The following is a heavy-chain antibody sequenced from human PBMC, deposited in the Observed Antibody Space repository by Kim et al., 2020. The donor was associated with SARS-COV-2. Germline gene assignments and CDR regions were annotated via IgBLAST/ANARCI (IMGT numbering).Heavy chain of an antibody. V-gene: IGHV4-39*01. CDR2: INYSGST. D-gene: IGHD1-26*01. J-gene: IGHJ6*02. CDR1: GASMSSSRYQ. Sequence: SETLSLTCTVSGASMSSSRYQWGWLRQPPGQGLEWIGSINYSGSTYYNPSLKSRVTIFVDTSKNQFPLKLSTVTAADTAVYYCARVEVGPHGLDVWGQGTTVTVSS. CDR3: ARVEVGPHGLDV.